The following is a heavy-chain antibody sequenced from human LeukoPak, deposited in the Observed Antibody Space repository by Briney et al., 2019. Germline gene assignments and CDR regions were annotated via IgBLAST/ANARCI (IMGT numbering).Heavy chain of an antibody. V-gene: IGHV4-31*03. CDR1: GGSISSGAYW. J-gene: IGHJ6*02. CDR3: ARGHSTSSPYFCNGMDV. D-gene: IGHD6-6*01. Sequence: SQTLSLTCTVAGGSISSGAYWWTWIRQDPVKGLEWIGYIYYSGNAYYNPSLRSRVNISVDTSKKQFSLNLRSVTAADTAVYFCARGHSTSSPYFCNGMDVWGQGTTVTVSS. CDR2: IYYSGNA.